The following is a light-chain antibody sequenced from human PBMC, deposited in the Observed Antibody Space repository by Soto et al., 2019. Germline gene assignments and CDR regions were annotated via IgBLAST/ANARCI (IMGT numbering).Light chain of an antibody. Sequence: EIVLTQSPGTLSLSPGEGATLSCRASQSVSSSYLAWYQHKPGQAPRLLIYGASSRATGIPDRFSGSGAGTDFALTISRLEPEDFAVYYCQQYDRSPYTFGQGTKVDIK. V-gene: IGKV3-20*01. J-gene: IGKJ2*01. CDR3: QQYDRSPYT. CDR2: GAS. CDR1: QSVSSSY.